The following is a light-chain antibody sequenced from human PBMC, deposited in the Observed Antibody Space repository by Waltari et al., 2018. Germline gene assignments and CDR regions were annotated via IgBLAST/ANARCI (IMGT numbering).Light chain of an antibody. CDR2: WAS. J-gene: IGKJ4*01. V-gene: IGKV4-1*01. Sequence: DIVMTQPPDPQAVALGEMANITRKSIRSILYSPNNKNYLGCYQQKPGQPPKLLIYWASTRESGVPDRFSGSGSGTDFTLTISGLQAEDVAVYYCQQYYKTPITFGGGTKVEIK. CDR3: QQYYKTPIT. CDR1: RSILYSPNNKNY.